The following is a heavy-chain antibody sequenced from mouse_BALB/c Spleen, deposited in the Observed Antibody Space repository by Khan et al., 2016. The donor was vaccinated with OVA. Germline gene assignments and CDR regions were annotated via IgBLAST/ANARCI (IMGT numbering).Heavy chain of an antibody. V-gene: IGHV1S135*01. CDR2: IDPFSDTT. Sequence: EVQLQQSGPELMKPGASVKISCKASGYSFTSYYIHWVMQSHGKSLEWIGYIDPFSDTTTYNQKFKGKATLTVDKSSSTAYIQLSNLTSEDSAVYYCTRQGDVAWFTCWGQGTLVTVSA. D-gene: IGHD2-13*01. J-gene: IGHJ3*01. CDR1: GYSFTSYY. CDR3: TRQGDVAWFTC.